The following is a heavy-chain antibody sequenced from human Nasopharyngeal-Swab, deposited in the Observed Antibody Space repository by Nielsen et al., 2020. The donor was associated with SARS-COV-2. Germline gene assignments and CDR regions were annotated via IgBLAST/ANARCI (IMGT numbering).Heavy chain of an antibody. CDR1: GSTFSNYE. J-gene: IGHJ4*02. CDR2: ISESDGTS. Sequence: GESLKISCAASGSTFSNYEMNWVRQAPGKGLEWVSYISESDGTSYYADSVRGRFTISRDNAKNSLYLQMNSLRAEDTAVYYCARASRAWYWGQGALVTVSS. CDR3: ARASRAWY. V-gene: IGHV3-48*03.